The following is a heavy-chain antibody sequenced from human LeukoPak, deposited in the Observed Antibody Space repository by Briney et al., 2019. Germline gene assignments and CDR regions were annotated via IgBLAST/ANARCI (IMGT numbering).Heavy chain of an antibody. J-gene: IGHJ4*02. CDR1: GGSISSGGYY. CDR2: IYYSGST. V-gene: IGHV4-31*03. Sequence: SETLSLTCTVSGGSISSGGYYWSWIRQHPGKGLEWIGYIYYSGSTYYNPSLKSRVTISVDTSKNQFSLKLSSVTAADTAVYYCARGNYYDSSGYSGETYYFDYWGQGTLVTVSS. D-gene: IGHD3-22*01. CDR3: ARGNYYDSSGYSGETYYFDY.